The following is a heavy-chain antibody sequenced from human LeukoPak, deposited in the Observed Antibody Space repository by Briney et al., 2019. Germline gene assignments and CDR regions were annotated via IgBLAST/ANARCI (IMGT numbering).Heavy chain of an antibody. CDR1: GFSFSTYA. Sequence: GGSLRLSCAASGFSFSTYAMSWVRQAPGKGLEWVSVIYSGGSTYYADSVKGRFTISRDNSKNTLYLQMNSLRAEDTAVYYCARVGSQYGDYGRFYWFDPWGQGTLVTVSS. J-gene: IGHJ5*02. CDR2: IYSGGST. V-gene: IGHV3-53*01. D-gene: IGHD4-17*01. CDR3: ARVGSQYGDYGRFYWFDP.